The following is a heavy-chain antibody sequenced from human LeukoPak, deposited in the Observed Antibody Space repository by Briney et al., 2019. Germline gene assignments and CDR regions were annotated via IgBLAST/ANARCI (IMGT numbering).Heavy chain of an antibody. CDR2: TSGSGGST. CDR3: AKDSIVGAIDYYYYYMDV. Sequence: TGGSLRLSCAASGFTFSSYAMSWVRQAPGKGLEWVSATSGSGGSTYYADSVKGRFTISRDNSKNTLYLQMNSLRAEDTAVYYCAKDSIVGAIDYYYYYMDVWGKGTTVTVSS. J-gene: IGHJ6*03. V-gene: IGHV3-23*01. D-gene: IGHD1-26*01. CDR1: GFTFSSYA.